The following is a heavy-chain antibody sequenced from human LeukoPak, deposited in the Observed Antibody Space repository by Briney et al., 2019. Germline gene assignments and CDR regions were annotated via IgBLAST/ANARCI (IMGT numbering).Heavy chain of an antibody. CDR2: ISFDGSNK. V-gene: IGHV3-30*18. D-gene: IGHD3-22*01. J-gene: IGHJ6*02. CDR3: AKDLYESSGYVGYYYGMDV. Sequence: GGSLRLSCAASGFTFSSYGMRWVRQAPGKGLEWVAVISFDGSNKYYADSVKGRFTISRDNSKNTLYLQMNSLRAEDTAVYYCAKDLYESSGYVGYYYGMDVWGQGTTVTVS. CDR1: GFTFSSYG.